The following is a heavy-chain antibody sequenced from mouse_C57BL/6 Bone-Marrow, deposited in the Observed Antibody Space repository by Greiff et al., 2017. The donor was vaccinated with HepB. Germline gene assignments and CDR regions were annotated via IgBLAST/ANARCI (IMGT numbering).Heavy chain of an antibody. Sequence: QVQLQQSGAELVRPGTSVKLSCKASGYTFTSYWMHWVKQRPGQGLEWIGVIDPSDSYTNYNQKFKGKATLTVDTSSSTAYMQLSSLTSEDSAVYYCARPLDSSGPAWFAYWGQGTLVTVSA. CDR2: IDPSDSYT. D-gene: IGHD3-2*02. J-gene: IGHJ3*01. CDR3: ARPLDSSGPAWFAY. V-gene: IGHV1-59*01. CDR1: GYTFTSYW.